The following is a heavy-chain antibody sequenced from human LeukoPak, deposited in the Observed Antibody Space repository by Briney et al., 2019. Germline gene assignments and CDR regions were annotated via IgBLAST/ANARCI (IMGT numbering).Heavy chain of an antibody. CDR3: ARDQDESLSGYYL. CDR1: GGSISTYY. D-gene: IGHD3-3*01. CDR2: IYTTGSS. Sequence: PSETLSLTCTVSGGSISTYYWSWIRQPAGKGLEWIGRIYTTGSSNYNPSLRSRVTMSLDTSKNQFSLKLRSVTAADTAMYYCARDQDESLSGYYLWGQGTLVTVSS. J-gene: IGHJ5*02. V-gene: IGHV4-4*07.